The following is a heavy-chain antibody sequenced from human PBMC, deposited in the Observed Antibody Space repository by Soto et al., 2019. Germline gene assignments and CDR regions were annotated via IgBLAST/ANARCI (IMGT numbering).Heavy chain of an antibody. CDR2: ITAGNGNT. Sequence: QVQLVQSGAEVKKPGASVKVSCKASGYTFSTYALHWVRQAPGQRLEWMGWITAGNGNTKYSQNFQGRVTITRDTSASTAYMELSSLRSEDTAVYFCARDLQQWLGGGNYYYYYGMDVWGQGTTVTVSS. D-gene: IGHD6-19*01. J-gene: IGHJ6*02. V-gene: IGHV1-3*01. CDR1: GYTFSTYA. CDR3: ARDLQQWLGGGNYYYYYGMDV.